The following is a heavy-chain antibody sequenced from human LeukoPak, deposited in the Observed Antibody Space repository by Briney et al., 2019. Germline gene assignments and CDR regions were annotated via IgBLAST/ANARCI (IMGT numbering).Heavy chain of an antibody. D-gene: IGHD4-11*01. CDR1: GFTFSVSA. CDR3: TLKLTRYSNYSGFDP. Sequence: GGSLKLSCAASGFTFSVSAMHWVRQASGKGLEWVGRIRSKANSYATAYAASVKGRFTISRDDSKNTAYLQMNSLKTEDTAVYYCTLKLTRYSNYSGFDPWGQGTLVTVSS. J-gene: IGHJ5*02. V-gene: IGHV3-73*01. CDR2: IRSKANSYAT.